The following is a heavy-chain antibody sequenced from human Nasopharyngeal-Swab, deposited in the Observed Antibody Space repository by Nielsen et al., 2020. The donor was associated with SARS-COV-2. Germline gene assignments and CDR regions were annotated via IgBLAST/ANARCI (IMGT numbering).Heavy chain of an antibody. V-gene: IGHV4-39*01. CDR3: ARVVTVAGTRRYFDY. Sequence: WIRQPPGKGLEWIGSIYYSGSTYWNPSLKRRVTISVDTSKNQFSLKLSSVTAADTAVYYCARVVTVAGTRRYFDYWGQGTLVTVSS. D-gene: IGHD6-19*01. J-gene: IGHJ4*02. CDR2: IYYSGST.